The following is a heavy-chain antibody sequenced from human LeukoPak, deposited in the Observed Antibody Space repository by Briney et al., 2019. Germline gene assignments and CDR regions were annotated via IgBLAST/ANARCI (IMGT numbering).Heavy chain of an antibody. CDR2: IYYSGST. J-gene: IGHJ4*02. D-gene: IGHD5-12*01. CDR3: ARRAWRLRY. Sequence: PSETLSLTCTVSRGFLNNHYWTWIRQPPGRGLEWIGHIYYSGSTYYNPSLKSRVTISVDTSKNQFTLRLSSVTAADTAVYYCARRAWRLRYWGPGTLVTVAS. CDR1: RGFLNNHY. V-gene: IGHV4-59*08.